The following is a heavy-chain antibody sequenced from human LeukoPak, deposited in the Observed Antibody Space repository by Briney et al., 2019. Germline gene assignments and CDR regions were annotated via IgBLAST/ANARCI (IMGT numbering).Heavy chain of an antibody. Sequence: SQTLSLTCTVSGGSISSGGYYWSWIRQHPGKGLEWIGYIYYSGSTYYNPSLKSRVTISVDTSKNQFSLKLSSVTAADTAVYYCARLAYCGGDCYSLDYWGQGTLVTVSS. CDR2: IYYSGST. J-gene: IGHJ4*02. CDR1: GGSISSGGYY. CDR3: ARLAYCGGDCYSLDY. D-gene: IGHD2-21*02. V-gene: IGHV4-31*03.